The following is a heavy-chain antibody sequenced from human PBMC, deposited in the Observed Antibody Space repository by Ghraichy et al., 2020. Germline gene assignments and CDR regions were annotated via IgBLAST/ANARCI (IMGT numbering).Heavy chain of an antibody. V-gene: IGHV3-48*01. CDR2: STSSTGTI. CDR3: AREANDAFDI. CDR1: GFIFSAYS. Sequence: GGSLRLSCAASGFIFSAYSMNWVRQAPGKGLEWLSYSTSSTGTIYYADSVKGRFTISRDNAKSSLYLLMNSLRADDTAVYYCAREANDAFDIWGQGTLVTVSS. J-gene: IGHJ3*02.